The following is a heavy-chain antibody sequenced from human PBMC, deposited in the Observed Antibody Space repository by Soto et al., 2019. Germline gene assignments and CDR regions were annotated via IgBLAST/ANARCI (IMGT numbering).Heavy chain of an antibody. Sequence: ILPLTCTVSGGSISSGCYFWSWVRQRPGEGLEWIGNIYYTGITYYNLSLKSRVAISVDTSKNHFSLTLTSLTSADTAIYSWARVLLTPSAHLERGGQGTLVTVSS. D-gene: IGHD2-15*01. V-gene: IGHV4-31*03. CDR1: GGSISSGCYF. CDR2: IYYTGIT. J-gene: IGHJ4*01. CDR3: ARVLLTPSAHLER.